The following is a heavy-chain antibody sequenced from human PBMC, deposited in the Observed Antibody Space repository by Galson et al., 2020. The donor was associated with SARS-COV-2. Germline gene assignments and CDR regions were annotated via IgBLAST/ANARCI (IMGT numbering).Heavy chain of an antibody. CDR2: IYSGGST. D-gene: IGHD4-17*01. CDR3: AAHDYGDYSFDY. Sequence: GGSLRLSCAAFGFTVSSNYMSWVRQAPGKGLEWGSVIYSGGSTYYADSVKGRFTISRDNSKNTLYLQMNSLRAEDTAVYYCAAHDYGDYSFDYWGQGTLVTVAS. J-gene: IGHJ4*02. V-gene: IGHV3-53*01. CDR1: GFTVSSNY.